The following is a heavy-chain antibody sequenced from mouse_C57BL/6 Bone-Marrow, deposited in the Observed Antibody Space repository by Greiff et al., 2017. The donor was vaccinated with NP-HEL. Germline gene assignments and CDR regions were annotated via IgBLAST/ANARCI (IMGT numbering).Heavy chain of an antibody. J-gene: IGHJ1*03. CDR1: GFTFSDFY. V-gene: IGHV7-1*01. Sequence: EVMLVESGGGLVQSGRSLRLSCATSGFTFSDFYMEWVRQAPGKGLEWIAASRNKANDYTTEYSASVKGRFIVSRDTSQSLLYLQMNALRAEDTAIYCCARVADTTVVAPYWYFDVWGTGTTVTVSS. CDR3: ARVADTTVVAPYWYFDV. D-gene: IGHD1-1*01. CDR2: SRNKANDYTT.